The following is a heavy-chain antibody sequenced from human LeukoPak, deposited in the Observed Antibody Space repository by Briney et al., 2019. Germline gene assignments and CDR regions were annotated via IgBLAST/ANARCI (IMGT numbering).Heavy chain of an antibody. V-gene: IGHV3-74*01. D-gene: IGHD6-19*01. Sequence: GGSLRLSCAASGFTFSSYWMHWVRQAPGRGLVWVSRIHSDEIRTNYADSVTGRFTISRDNAKNTVYLQMNSLRNEDTAVYYCAKDGPAGYSSGWSLDYWGQGTLVTVSS. CDR3: AKDGPAGYSSGWSLDY. J-gene: IGHJ4*02. CDR2: IHSDEIRT. CDR1: GFTFSSYW.